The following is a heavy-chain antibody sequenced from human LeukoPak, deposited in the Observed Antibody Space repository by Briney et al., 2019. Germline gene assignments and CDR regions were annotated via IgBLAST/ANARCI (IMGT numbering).Heavy chain of an antibody. CDR3: ARVTRMIRGTHYIDY. CDR2: MYYSGST. CDR1: GDSISSYN. J-gene: IGHJ4*02. Sequence: SETLSLTCTVSGDSISSYNWSWIRQPPGKGLEWIGYMYYSGSTNYSPSLESRVTMSVDTSKNQFSLKVNSVTAADTAVYYCARVTRMIRGTHYIDYWGQGILVTVSS. V-gene: IGHV4-59*01. D-gene: IGHD3-10*01.